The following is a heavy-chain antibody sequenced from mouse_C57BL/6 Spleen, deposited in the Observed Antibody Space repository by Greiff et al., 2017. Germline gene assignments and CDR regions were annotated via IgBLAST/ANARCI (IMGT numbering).Heavy chain of an antibody. Sequence: EVKLVESEGGLVQPGSSMKLSCTASGFTFSDYYMAWVRQVPEKGLEWVANINYDGSSTYYLDSLKSRFTISRDNAKNILYLQMSSLKSEDTATYYCARGRRMDYWGQGTSVTVSS. CDR2: INYDGSST. CDR1: GFTFSDYY. CDR3: ARGRRMDY. V-gene: IGHV5-16*01. J-gene: IGHJ4*01.